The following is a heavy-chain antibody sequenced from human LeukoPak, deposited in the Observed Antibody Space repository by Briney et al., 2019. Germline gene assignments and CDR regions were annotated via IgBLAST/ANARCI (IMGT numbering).Heavy chain of an antibody. J-gene: IGHJ4*02. CDR1: GFTFSSYG. D-gene: IGHD5-24*01. CDR3: ARETPRRGETRDGYR. Sequence: GGSLRLSCAASGFTFSSYGMHWVRQAPGKGLEWVAVIWYDGSNKYYADSVKGRFTISRDNSKNTLYLQINSLRVEDTAVYYCARETPRRGETRDGYRWGQGTLVTVSS. V-gene: IGHV3-33*01. CDR2: IWYDGSNK.